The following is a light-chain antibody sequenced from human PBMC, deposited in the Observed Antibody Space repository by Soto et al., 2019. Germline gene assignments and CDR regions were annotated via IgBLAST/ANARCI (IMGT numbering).Light chain of an antibody. V-gene: IGLV1-40*01. CDR3: QSYDSLSGSWV. Sequence: QSVLTQPPSVSGAPGQRVTISCTGSSSNIGAGYDVDWYQHLPSTAPKVLIYGNTNRPSGVPDRFSGSKSGTSASLAITGLQAEDEADYYCQSYDSLSGSWVFGGGTKLTVL. J-gene: IGLJ3*02. CDR1: SSNIGAGYD. CDR2: GNT.